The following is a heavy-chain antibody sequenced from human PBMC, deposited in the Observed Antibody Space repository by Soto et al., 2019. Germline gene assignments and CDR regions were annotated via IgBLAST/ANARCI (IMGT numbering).Heavy chain of an antibody. CDR3: ARDIDFGY. Sequence: SQTLSLTCAISGDSVSSNSAGWNWIRQSPSRGLEWQGRTFYRSWWYNEYGVSVKSRITINPDTSRNQISLQLNSVTPEDTAIYYCARDIDFGYWGRGTQVTVSS. J-gene: IGHJ4*02. CDR2: TFYRSWWYN. V-gene: IGHV6-1*01. CDR1: GDSVSSNSAG. D-gene: IGHD3-3*01.